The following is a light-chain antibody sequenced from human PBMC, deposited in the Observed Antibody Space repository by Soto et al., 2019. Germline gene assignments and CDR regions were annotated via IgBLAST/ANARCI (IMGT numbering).Light chain of an antibody. CDR3: QQYGSTHPLT. J-gene: IGKJ4*01. CDR1: QTVSRN. Sequence: EIVLTQSPATLSLSPGERATLSCRASQTVSRNLAWYQQKPGQAPRLLIYGASSRATGIPDRFSGSGSGADFTLTISRLEPEDFAVYYCQQYGSTHPLTFGGGTKVDIK. CDR2: GAS. V-gene: IGKV3-20*01.